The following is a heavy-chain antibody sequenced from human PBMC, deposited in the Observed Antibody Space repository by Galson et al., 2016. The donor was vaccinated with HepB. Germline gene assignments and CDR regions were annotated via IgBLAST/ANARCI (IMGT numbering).Heavy chain of an antibody. D-gene: IGHD2-15*01. CDR1: GFTVSNNY. J-gene: IGHJ5*02. V-gene: IGHV3-66*01. Sequence: SLRLSCAASGFTVSNNYMRWVRQAPGTGLEWVSLIYSGGSTYYADSVKGRFTISRDSSKDTLYLQMNSLRAEDTAVYYCARKRHCSGGSCYGAWGQGTLVTVSS. CDR3: ARKRHCSGGSCYGA. CDR2: IYSGGST.